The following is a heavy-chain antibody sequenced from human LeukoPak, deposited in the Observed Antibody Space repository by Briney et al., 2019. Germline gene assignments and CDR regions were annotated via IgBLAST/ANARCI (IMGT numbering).Heavy chain of an antibody. Sequence: GGSLRLSCAASGFTFDDYAMSWVRQAPGKGLEWVSAISGSGGSTYYADSVKGRFTISRDNSKNTLYLQMNSLRAEDTAVYYCAKDPAFYYDSNGLDPWGQGTLVTVSS. D-gene: IGHD3-22*01. J-gene: IGHJ5*02. V-gene: IGHV3-23*01. CDR2: ISGSGGST. CDR1: GFTFDDYA. CDR3: AKDPAFYYDSNGLDP.